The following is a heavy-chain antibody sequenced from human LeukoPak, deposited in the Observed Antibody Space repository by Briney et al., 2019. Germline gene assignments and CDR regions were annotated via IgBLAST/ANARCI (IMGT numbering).Heavy chain of an antibody. J-gene: IGHJ6*02. Sequence: ASVKVSCKASGYTFTSYDINWVRQATRQGLEWMGWMNPNSGNTGYAQKFQGRVTMTRNTSIITAYMELSSLRSEDMAVYYCARETAALNYYYGMDVWGQGTTVTVSS. CDR1: GYTFTSYD. V-gene: IGHV1-8*01. CDR3: ARETAALNYYYGMDV. CDR2: MNPNSGNT. D-gene: IGHD2-2*01.